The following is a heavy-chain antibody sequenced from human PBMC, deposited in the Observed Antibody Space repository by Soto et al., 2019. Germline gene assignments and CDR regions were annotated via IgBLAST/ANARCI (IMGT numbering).Heavy chain of an antibody. D-gene: IGHD3-10*01. CDR3: ARGRYGEY. V-gene: IGHV1-18*01. CDR2: ISAHNGNT. CDR1: GYAFTTYG. Sequence: QVHLVQSGAEVKKPGASVKVSCKGSGYAFTTYGITWVRQDPGQGLEWMGWISAHNGNTNYAQKLQGRVTVTRDTSTSTAYMERRSLRADDTAVYYCARGRYGEYWGQGALVTVSS. J-gene: IGHJ4*02.